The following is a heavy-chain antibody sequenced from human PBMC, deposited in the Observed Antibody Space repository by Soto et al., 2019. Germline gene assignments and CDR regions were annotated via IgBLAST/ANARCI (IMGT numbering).Heavy chain of an antibody. J-gene: IGHJ6*02. D-gene: IGHD3-10*01. V-gene: IGHV1-69*13. CDR2: IIPIFGTA. CDR3: ATLSITMVRGVVNYYGMDV. CDR1: GGTFSSYA. Sequence: SVKVSCKASGGTFSSYAISWVRQAPGQGLEWMGGIIPIFGTANYAQKFQSRVTITADESTSTAYMELSSLRSEDTAVYYCATLSITMVRGVVNYYGMDVWGQGTTVTVSS.